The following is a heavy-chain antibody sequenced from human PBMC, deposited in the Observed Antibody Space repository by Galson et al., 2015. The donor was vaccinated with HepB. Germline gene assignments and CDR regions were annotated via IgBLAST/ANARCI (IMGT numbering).Heavy chain of an antibody. J-gene: IGHJ4*02. CDR2: INLGGGEE. V-gene: IGHV3-7*03. CDR1: GFAFSDYW. CDR3: ARGGPYYNTLTGLYNGRFDY. Sequence: SLRLSCAVSGFAFSDYWMSWVRQAPGKGLEWVANINLGGGEERYGDSVKGRFTISRDNAKSSLYLQMNSLRAEDTAVYYCARGGPYYNTLTGLYNGRFDYWGQGTLVTVSS. D-gene: IGHD3-9*01.